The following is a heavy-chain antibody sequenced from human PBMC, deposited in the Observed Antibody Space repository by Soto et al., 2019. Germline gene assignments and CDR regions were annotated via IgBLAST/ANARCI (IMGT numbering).Heavy chain of an antibody. CDR2: IIPSRGSA. J-gene: IGHJ5*02. V-gene: IGHV1-69*08. Sequence: SVKVSCKASGGTFSSYTISWVRQAPGQGLEWMGRIIPSRGSASYAQKFQGRVTMTRDTSTSTVYMELSSLRSEDTAVYYCARDRGIAVAGTMFDPWGQGTLVTVSS. D-gene: IGHD6-19*01. CDR1: GGTFSSYT. CDR3: ARDRGIAVAGTMFDP.